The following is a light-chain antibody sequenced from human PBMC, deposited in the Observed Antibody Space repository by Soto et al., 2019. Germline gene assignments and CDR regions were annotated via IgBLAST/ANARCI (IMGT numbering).Light chain of an antibody. CDR1: ESVDSNY. CDR2: GAA. CDR3: QHYSDSPQT. Sequence: EIVLTQSPGTLSLSPGERATLSCRATESVDSNYLAWYQQKPGQAPRLLIYGAASRATGTPDRFSGSGSGTDFILTISRLDPEDSAVYYCQHYSDSPQTFGQGTKVDI. V-gene: IGKV3-20*01. J-gene: IGKJ1*01.